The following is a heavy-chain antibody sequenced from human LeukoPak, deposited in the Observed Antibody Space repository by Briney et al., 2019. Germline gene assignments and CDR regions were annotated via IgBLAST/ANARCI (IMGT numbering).Heavy chain of an antibody. CDR1: GYTFTGYY. Sequence: ASVKVSCKASGYTFTGYYMHWVRQAPGQGLEWMGWINPNSGGTNYAQKFQGRVTMTRDTSIRTAYMELSRLRSDDTAEYYCARARIAVNWFDPWGQGTLVTVSP. CDR3: ARARIAVNWFDP. D-gene: IGHD6-19*01. J-gene: IGHJ5*02. CDR2: INPNSGGT. V-gene: IGHV1-2*02.